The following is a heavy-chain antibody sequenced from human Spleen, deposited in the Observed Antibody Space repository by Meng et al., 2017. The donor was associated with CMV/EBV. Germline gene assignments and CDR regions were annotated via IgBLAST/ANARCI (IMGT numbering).Heavy chain of an antibody. CDR1: GFTFSGHE. CDR3: ARSGKDTSSSDYFDF. V-gene: IGHV3-48*03. Sequence: GESLKISCAASGFTFSGHEMNWVRQAPGKGLEWVSYISGSASRLYYADSVKGRFIISRDNAKNSLYLQMNSLRAEDTAVYYCARSGKDTSSSDYFDFWGQGTLVTVSS. D-gene: IGHD6-6*01. J-gene: IGHJ4*02. CDR2: ISGSASRL.